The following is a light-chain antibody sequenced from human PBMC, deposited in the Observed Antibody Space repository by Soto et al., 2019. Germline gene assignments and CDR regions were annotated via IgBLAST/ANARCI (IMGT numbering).Light chain of an antibody. J-gene: IGKJ1*01. Sequence: EIVLTQSPGTLSLSPGERATLSCRASQSVSNNYLAWYQQKPGQAPRLLIYGASNRATGIPDRLSGSGSGTDFTLTICRLEPEDFAVYYCQQYGSSGTFGQGTKVDIK. CDR1: QSVSNNY. CDR3: QQYGSSGT. V-gene: IGKV3-20*01. CDR2: GAS.